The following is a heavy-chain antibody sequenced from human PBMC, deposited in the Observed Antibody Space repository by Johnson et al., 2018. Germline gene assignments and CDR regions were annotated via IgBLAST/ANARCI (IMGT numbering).Heavy chain of an antibody. D-gene: IGHD3-3*01. V-gene: IGHV4-59*01. CDR1: GGSIGSYF. Sequence: QVQLQESGPGLVEPSETLSLTCSVSGGSIGSYFWTWIRQPPGKGLEWIGYIYGSGSTNSNPSPKSRVTISLDTSKKQFSRKLSSLTAADTAGYYCPRAGEYDFWSTYSTTYRDVWGRGTTITVSS. J-gene: IGHJ6*03. CDR2: IYGSGST. CDR3: PRAGEYDFWSTYSTTYRDV.